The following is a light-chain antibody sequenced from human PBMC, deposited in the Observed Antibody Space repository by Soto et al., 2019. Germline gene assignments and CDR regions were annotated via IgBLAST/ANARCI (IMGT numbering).Light chain of an antibody. V-gene: IGKV3-20*01. J-gene: IGKJ5*01. Sequence: MLPHSPVTRSLSTGKRATLSCRASQKISSSYLAWYQQKPGQAPRFLIYGASSRATGIPDRFSGSGSGTDFTLTISSLGTEDFAVYCCQQDAATLLLTFGQGTRLEIK. CDR3: QQDAATLLLT. CDR2: GAS. CDR1: QKISSSY.